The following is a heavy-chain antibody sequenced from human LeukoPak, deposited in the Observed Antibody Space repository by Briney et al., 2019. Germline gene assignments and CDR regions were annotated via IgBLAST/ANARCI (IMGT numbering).Heavy chain of an antibody. Sequence: XASXGTFSSXAISWVRQAPGQGREWMGGIIPIFGTANYAQKFQGRVTITTDESTSTAYMQLSSLRSEDTAVYYCAEDRHYGDYGYYYYYMDVCGKGTTVTVSS. CDR2: IIPIFGTA. J-gene: IGHJ6*03. CDR3: AEDRHYGDYGYYYYYMDV. CDR1: XGTFSSXA. D-gene: IGHD4-17*01. V-gene: IGHV1-69*05.